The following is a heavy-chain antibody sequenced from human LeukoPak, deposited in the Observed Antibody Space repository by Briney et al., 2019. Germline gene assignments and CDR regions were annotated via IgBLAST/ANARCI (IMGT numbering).Heavy chain of an antibody. CDR2: IKQDGSEK. V-gene: IGHV3-7*04. CDR1: GFTFSSYW. J-gene: IGHJ5*02. CDR3: ARPWIQLWLSRDNWFDP. Sequence: GGSLRLSCAASGFTFSSYWMSWVRQAPGKGLEWVANIKQDGSEKYYVDSVKGRFTISRDNAKNSLYQQMNSLRAEDTAVYYCARPWIQLWLSRDNWFDPWGQGTLVTVSS. D-gene: IGHD5-18*01.